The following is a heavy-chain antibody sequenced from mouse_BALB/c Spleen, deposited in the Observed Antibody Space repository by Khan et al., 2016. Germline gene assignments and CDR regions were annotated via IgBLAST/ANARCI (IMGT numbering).Heavy chain of an antibody. J-gene: IGHJ3*01. Sequence: QIQLVQSGPELKKPGETVRISCKASGYTFTNYGMNWVKQAPGKGLKWMGWINTYTGEPTYADDFKGRFAFSLETSASTAYLQINNLKNEDTATDVCARPDYGSSRGFAYWGQGTLVTVSA. V-gene: IGHV9-3-1*01. CDR3: ARPDYGSSRGFAY. CDR2: INTYTGEP. D-gene: IGHD1-1*01. CDR1: GYTFTNYG.